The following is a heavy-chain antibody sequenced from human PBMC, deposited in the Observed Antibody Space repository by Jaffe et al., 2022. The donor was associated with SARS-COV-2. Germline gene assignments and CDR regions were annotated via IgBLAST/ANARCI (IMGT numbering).Heavy chain of an antibody. Sequence: QLQLQESGPGLVKPSETLSLTCTVSGDSISNSDSYWGWVRQPPGKGLESIGSIYYTGRTYYSPFLKSRVTISVDTSKNQFSLKLSSVTAADTAVYYCARHVSQSATTAPGAFDVWGQGAMVTVSS. J-gene: IGHJ3*01. CDR2: IYYTGRT. D-gene: IGHD4-4*01. CDR1: GDSISNSDSY. CDR3: ARHVSQSATTAPGAFDV. V-gene: IGHV4-39*01.